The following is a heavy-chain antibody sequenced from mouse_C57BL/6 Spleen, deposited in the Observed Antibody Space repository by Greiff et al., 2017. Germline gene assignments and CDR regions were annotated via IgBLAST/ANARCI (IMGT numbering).Heavy chain of an antibody. D-gene: IGHD1-1*01. J-gene: IGHJ2*01. V-gene: IGHV1-54*01. CDR1: GYAFTNYL. CDR3: ARSLRYFDY. Sequence: VKLQESGAELVRPGTSVKVSCKASGYAFTNYLIEWVKQRPGQGLEWIGVINPGSGGTNYNEKFKGKATLTADKSSSTAYMQLSSLTSEDSAVYFCARSLRYFDYWGQGTTLTVSS. CDR2: INPGSGGT.